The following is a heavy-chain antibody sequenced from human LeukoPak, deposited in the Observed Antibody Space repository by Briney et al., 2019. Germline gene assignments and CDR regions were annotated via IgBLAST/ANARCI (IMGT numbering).Heavy chain of an antibody. V-gene: IGHV3-7*01. D-gene: IGHD3-9*01. Sequence: GGSLRLSCAASGFTFSSYWMTWVRQSPGKGLEWVANIKQDGSEQYYVDSVKGRFTISRDNAKNTLYLQMNSLRAEDTAVYYCARVEDYDILPGFDYWGQGTLVTVSS. CDR1: GFTFSSYW. CDR2: IKQDGSEQ. CDR3: ARVEDYDILPGFDY. J-gene: IGHJ4*02.